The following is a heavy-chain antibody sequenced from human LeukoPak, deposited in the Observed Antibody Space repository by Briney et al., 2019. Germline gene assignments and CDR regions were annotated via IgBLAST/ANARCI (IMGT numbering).Heavy chain of an antibody. CDR1: GFTFSNAW. Sequence: GGSLRLSCAASGFTFSNAWMSWVRQAPGKGLEWVGRIKSKTDGGTTDYAAPVKGRFTISRDDSKNTLYLQMNSLKTEDTAVYYCTTSFYDWYYFDYWGQGTLVTVPS. CDR3: TTSFYDWYYFDY. CDR2: IKSKTDGGTT. J-gene: IGHJ4*02. D-gene: IGHD3-16*01. V-gene: IGHV3-15*01.